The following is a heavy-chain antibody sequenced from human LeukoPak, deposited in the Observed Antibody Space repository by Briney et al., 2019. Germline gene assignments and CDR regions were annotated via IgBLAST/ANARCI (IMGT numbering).Heavy chain of an antibody. CDR3: ARHAGVHSGGYLVY. V-gene: IGHV4-39*07. CDR1: GGSIRSPGYY. CDR2: MYYSGSS. D-gene: IGHD1-26*01. Sequence: SETLSLTCTVSGGSIRSPGYYWGWTRQPPGKGLEWIGSMYYSGSSFYNPSLKSRVAISVDTSKNQFSLKLSSVTAADTAVYYCARHAGVHSGGYLVYWGQGTLVTVSS. J-gene: IGHJ4*02.